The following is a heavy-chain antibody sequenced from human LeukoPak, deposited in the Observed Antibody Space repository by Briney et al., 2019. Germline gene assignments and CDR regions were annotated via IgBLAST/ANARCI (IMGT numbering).Heavy chain of an antibody. Sequence: PGGSLRLSCAASGFTFSNAWMSWVRRAPGKGLEWVGRIKSKTDGGTTDYAEPVKGRFTISRDDSKNTLYLQMSSLKTEDTAVYYCTAYGDYGPVDYWGQGTLVTVS. CDR3: TAYGDYGPVDY. CDR1: GFTFSNAW. J-gene: IGHJ4*02. D-gene: IGHD4-17*01. V-gene: IGHV3-15*01. CDR2: IKSKTDGGTT.